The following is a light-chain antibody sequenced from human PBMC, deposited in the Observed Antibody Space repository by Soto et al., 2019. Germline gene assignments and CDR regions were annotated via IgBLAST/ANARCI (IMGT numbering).Light chain of an antibody. V-gene: IGKV1-17*02. Sequence: IQTNQSTSSLFASVGYRVTITCRASQDIGSDLGWYQQKSGKAPKSLIYTAASLQSGVPSRFRGSGSGTEFTLTISNLKNEDFATYYCQQQNSFSITFGQGTRLEIK. J-gene: IGKJ5*01. CDR3: QQQNSFSIT. CDR1: QDIGSD. CDR2: TAA.